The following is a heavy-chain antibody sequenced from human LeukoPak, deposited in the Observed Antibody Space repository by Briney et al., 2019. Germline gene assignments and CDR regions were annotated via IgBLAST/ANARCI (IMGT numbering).Heavy chain of an antibody. V-gene: IGHV4-39*07. CDR3: ARGSGGLVFDY. D-gene: IGHD2-15*01. Sequence: SETLSLTCTVSGGSISSSSYYWGWIRQPPGKGLEWIGSIYYSGSTYYNPSLKSRVTISVDTSKNQFSLKLSSVTAADTAVYYCARGSGGLVFDYWGQGTLVTVSS. J-gene: IGHJ4*02. CDR1: GGSISSSSYY. CDR2: IYYSGST.